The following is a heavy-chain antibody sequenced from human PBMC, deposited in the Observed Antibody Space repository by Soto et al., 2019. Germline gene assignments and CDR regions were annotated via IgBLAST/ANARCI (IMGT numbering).Heavy chain of an antibody. V-gene: IGHV3-23*01. CDR3: AKFTGYSSGWFDY. D-gene: IGHD6-19*01. CDR2: ISGSGGST. J-gene: IGHJ4*02. Sequence: PGGSPRLSCAASGFTFSSYAMSWVRQAPGKGLECVSAISGSGGSTYYADSVKGRFTISRDNSKNTVYLQMNSLRAEDTAVYYCAKFTGYSSGWFDYWGQGTLVTVSS. CDR1: GFTFSSYA.